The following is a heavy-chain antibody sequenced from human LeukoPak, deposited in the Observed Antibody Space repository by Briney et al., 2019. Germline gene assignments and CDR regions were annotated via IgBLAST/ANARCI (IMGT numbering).Heavy chain of an antibody. Sequence: SVKISCKASGGTFSSYAISWVRQAPGQGLEWMGGIIPIFGTANYAQKFQGRVTITADKSTSTAYMELSSLRSEDTAVYYCARARSDSSGYYQQGFDCWGQGSLVTVSS. V-gene: IGHV1-69*06. CDR2: IIPIFGTA. CDR3: ARARSDSSGYYQQGFDC. D-gene: IGHD3-22*01. CDR1: GGTFSSYA. J-gene: IGHJ4*02.